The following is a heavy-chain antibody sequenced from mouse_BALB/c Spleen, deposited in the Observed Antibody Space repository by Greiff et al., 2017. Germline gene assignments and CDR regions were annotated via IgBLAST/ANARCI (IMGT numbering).Heavy chain of an antibody. Sequence: VQLQQSGPELVKPGASVKISCKASGYTFTDYNMHWVKQSHGKSLEWIGYIYPYNGGTGYNQKFKSKATLTVDNSSSTAYMELRSLTSEDAAVYYCARAGITTVVASGAMDYWGQGTSVTVSS. J-gene: IGHJ4*01. CDR2: IYPYNGGT. CDR1: GYTFTDYN. D-gene: IGHD1-1*01. CDR3: ARAGITTVVASGAMDY. V-gene: IGHV1S29*02.